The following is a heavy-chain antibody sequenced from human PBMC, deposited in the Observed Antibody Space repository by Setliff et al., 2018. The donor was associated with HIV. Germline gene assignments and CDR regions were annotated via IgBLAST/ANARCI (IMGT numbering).Heavy chain of an antibody. V-gene: IGHV4-59*01. D-gene: IGHD4-17*01. J-gene: IGHJ4*02. CDR3: ARVALGDYEVY. CDR1: GGSISSYY. CDR2: IYYSGST. Sequence: SETLSLTCTVSGGSISSYYWSWIRQPPGKGLEWIGYIYYSGSTNYNPSLKSRVTISVDTSKNQFSLKLSSVTAADTAVYYCARVALGDYEVYWGQGTLVTVSS.